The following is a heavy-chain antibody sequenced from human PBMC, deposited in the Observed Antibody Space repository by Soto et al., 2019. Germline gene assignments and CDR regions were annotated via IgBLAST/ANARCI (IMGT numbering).Heavy chain of an antibody. V-gene: IGHV4-59*08. D-gene: IGHD3-3*01. CDR3: ATLNDFWSGYYGDYYYYMAV. J-gene: IGHJ6*03. CDR2: IYYSGST. Sequence: PSETLSLTCTVSGGSISSYFWSWIWQPPGKGLEWIGYIYYSGSTNYNPSLKSRVTISVDTSKNQFSLKLSSVTAADTAVYYCATLNDFWSGYYGDYYYYMAVRGKGTTVTVSS. CDR1: GGSISSYF.